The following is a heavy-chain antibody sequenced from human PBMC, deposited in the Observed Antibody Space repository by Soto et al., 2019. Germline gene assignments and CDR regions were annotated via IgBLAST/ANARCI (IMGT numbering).Heavy chain of an antibody. V-gene: IGHV4-4*07. CDR1: GGSISHHY. Sequence: QVQLQESGPGLVKPSETLSLICTVSGGSISHHYWSWIRQPAGTRLEWIGRMYVTGTTNYNPSLKKRVSMSIDTSKNQFSLKLRSVTAADTAVYYCARDGGYTGYEEGNPFDIWGQGTMVTVSS. J-gene: IGHJ3*02. D-gene: IGHD5-12*01. CDR2: MYVTGTT. CDR3: ARDGGYTGYEEGNPFDI.